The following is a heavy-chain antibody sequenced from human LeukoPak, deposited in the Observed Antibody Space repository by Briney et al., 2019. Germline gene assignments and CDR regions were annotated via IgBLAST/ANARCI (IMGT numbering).Heavy chain of an antibody. Sequence: GGSLRLACSAPGLTLSSYWMHSVRQAPGKGLGWVSRINRYGRRASSPDSVNGRGSISRDNAQNTLYLQIDSMRDEQMAVYYRARVSSDIGVVPAANLYYCCGMGVWGKGTTVTVSS. J-gene: IGHJ6*04. CDR3: ARVSSDIGVVPAANLYYCCGMGV. V-gene: IGHV3-74*01. D-gene: IGHD2-2*01. CDR2: INRYGRRA. CDR1: GLTLSSYW.